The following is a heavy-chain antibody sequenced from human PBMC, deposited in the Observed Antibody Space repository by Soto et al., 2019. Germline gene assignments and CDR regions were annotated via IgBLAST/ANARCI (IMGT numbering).Heavy chain of an antibody. CDR3: ASGPRYCSSTSCFSGVTWFDP. V-gene: IGHV1-18*04. Sequence: ASVKVSCKASGYTFTSYGISWVLQAPGQGLEWMGWISSYNGNTNYAQKVQGRVTMTTDTSTSTTYMELRSLRSDDPAVYYCASGPRYCSSTSCFSGVTWFDPWGQGTLVTSPQ. CDR1: GYTFTSYG. CDR2: ISSYNGNT. D-gene: IGHD2-2*01. J-gene: IGHJ5*02.